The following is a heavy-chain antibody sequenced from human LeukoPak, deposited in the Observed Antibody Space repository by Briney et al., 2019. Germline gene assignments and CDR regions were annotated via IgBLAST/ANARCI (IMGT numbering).Heavy chain of an antibody. J-gene: IGHJ5*02. CDR3: ARGAGDIVVVPAARFDP. CDR1: GGSISSSSYY. V-gene: IGHV4-31*03. D-gene: IGHD2-2*01. CDR2: IYYSGST. Sequence: PSETLSLTCTVSGGSISSSSYYWGWIRQHPGKGLEWIGYIYYSGSTYYNPSLKSRATISVDTSKNQFSLKLSSVTAADTAVYYCARGAGDIVVVPAARFDPWGQGTLVTVSS.